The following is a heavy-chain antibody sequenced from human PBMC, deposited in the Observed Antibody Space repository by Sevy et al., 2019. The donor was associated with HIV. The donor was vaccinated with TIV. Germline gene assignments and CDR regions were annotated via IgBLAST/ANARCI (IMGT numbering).Heavy chain of an antibody. CDR3: ASAPQGGSDVITPPDY. J-gene: IGHJ4*02. D-gene: IGHD3-10*01. V-gene: IGHV3-30-3*01. Sequence: GGSLRLSCAASGFTVSNNYMNWVRQAPGKGLDWLTFISYDGGNKYYADSVKGRFTISRDNSKSMVYLQMNSLRAEDTALYYCASAPQGGSDVITPPDYWGQGTLVTVSS. CDR2: ISYDGGNK. CDR1: GFTVSNNY.